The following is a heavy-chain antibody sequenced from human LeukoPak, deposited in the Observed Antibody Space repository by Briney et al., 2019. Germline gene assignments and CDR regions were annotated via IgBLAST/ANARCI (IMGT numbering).Heavy chain of an antibody. Sequence: PGESLTLSCAASGMTFSGYSLNLIRQAARKRVEYFSSIDTTSSSIHYADSVKGRFPISRDNAKNSLYLQMTHLRVDDTAVYFCASGHGSGTYFLAGTLDYWGRGTLVTVSS. CDR3: ASGHGSGTYFLAGTLDY. D-gene: IGHD3-10*01. V-gene: IGHV3-21*01. CDR2: IDTTSSSI. CDR1: GMTFSGYS. J-gene: IGHJ4*02.